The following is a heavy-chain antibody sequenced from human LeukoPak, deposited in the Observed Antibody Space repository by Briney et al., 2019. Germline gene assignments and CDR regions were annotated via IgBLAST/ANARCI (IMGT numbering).Heavy chain of an antibody. V-gene: IGHV4-39*01. CDR3: ARGDTIFGVVIIYRGVNWFDP. CDR2: IYYSGST. CDR1: GGSISSSSYY. J-gene: IGHJ5*02. D-gene: IGHD3-3*01. Sequence: PSETLSLTCTVSGGSISSSSYYWGWIRQPPGKGLEWIGSIYYSGSTYYNPSLKSRVTISVDTSKNQFSLKLSSVTAADTAVYYCARGDTIFGVVIIYRGVNWFDPWGQGTLVTVSS.